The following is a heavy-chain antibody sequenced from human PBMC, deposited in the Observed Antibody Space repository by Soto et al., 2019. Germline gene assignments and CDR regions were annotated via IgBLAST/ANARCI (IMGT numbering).Heavy chain of an antibody. J-gene: IGHJ4*02. D-gene: IGHD4-17*01. Sequence: QVQLQESGPGLVKPSQTLSLTCTVSGGSISSGTYYWSWIRQHPGKGLEWIGYIYYSGTTYYNSSLRRRVTISVDTSKNQFALRLSSGTAADTAVYYCARAGGDFDYWGQGPLVTVSS. CDR2: IYYSGTT. CDR3: ARAGGDFDY. V-gene: IGHV4-31*03. CDR1: GGSISSGTYY.